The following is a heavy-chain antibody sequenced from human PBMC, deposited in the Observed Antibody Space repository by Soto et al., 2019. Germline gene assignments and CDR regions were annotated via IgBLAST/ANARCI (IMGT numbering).Heavy chain of an antibody. D-gene: IGHD3-3*02. V-gene: IGHV4-30-2*01. Sequence: QLQLQESGSGLVKPSQTLSLTCTVSGGSISSGGYSWSWIRQPPGKGLEWIGYIYHSGSTYYNPXLXXXXXXXXXXXXXXXXXKLSSVXXXXXAVYYCARGPPFLPWGQGTLVTVSS. J-gene: IGHJ5*02. CDR3: ARGPPFLP. CDR1: GGSISSGGYS. CDR2: IYHSGST.